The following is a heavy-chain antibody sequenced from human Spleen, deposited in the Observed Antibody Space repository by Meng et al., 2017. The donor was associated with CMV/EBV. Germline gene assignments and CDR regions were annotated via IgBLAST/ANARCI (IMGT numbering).Heavy chain of an antibody. V-gene: IGHV4-38-2*02. J-gene: IGHJ4*02. CDR1: GYSISSDYY. CDR3: VREIYGGDLPY. Sequence: SETLSLTCTVSGYSISSDYYWGWIRQPPGEGLEGIGTGYHSGSTHYNPSLNSRVTISLDTSNNQFSLRLTSVTAADTAVYYCVREIYGGDLPYWGQGTLVTVSS. CDR2: GYHSGST. D-gene: IGHD2-21*02.